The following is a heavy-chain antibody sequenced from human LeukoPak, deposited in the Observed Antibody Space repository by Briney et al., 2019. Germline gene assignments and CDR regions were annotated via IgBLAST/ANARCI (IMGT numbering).Heavy chain of an antibody. CDR3: ARHLRSMVRGVITTYYYYGMDV. D-gene: IGHD3-10*01. CDR2: IYYSGST. J-gene: IGHJ6*02. V-gene: IGHV4-59*08. CDR1: GGSISSYY. Sequence: SETLPLTCTVSGGSISSYYWSWIRQPPGKGLEWIGYIYYSGSTNYNPSLKSRVTISVDTSKNQFSLKLSSVTAADTAVYYCARHLRSMVRGVITTYYYYGMDVWGQGTTVTVSS.